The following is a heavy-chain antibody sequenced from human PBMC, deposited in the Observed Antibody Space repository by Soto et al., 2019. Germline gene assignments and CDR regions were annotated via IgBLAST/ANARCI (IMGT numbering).Heavy chain of an antibody. CDR2: MIPMFGTV. Sequence: QVQLVQSGAEVKKPGSSVKVSCKASGGTFRSYAISRVRQAPGQGLEWMGGMIPMFGTVNYAQKFQGRVTITADESTTPAHMAPSRRSSEDARVYYGSGVVVLGRGGDQLHGLDAWGQGTPVTVSS. D-gene: IGHD2-15*01. V-gene: IGHV1-69*12. CDR1: GGTFRSYA. J-gene: IGHJ6*02. CDR3: SGVVVLGRGGDQLHGLDA.